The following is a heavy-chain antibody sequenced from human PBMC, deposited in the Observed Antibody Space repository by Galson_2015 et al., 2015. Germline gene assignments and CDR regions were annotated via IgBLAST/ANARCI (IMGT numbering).Heavy chain of an antibody. CDR3: ARGQYSYGYLGVVRYMDV. V-gene: IGHV3-48*03. J-gene: IGHJ6*03. Sequence: SLRLSCAASGFTFSSYEMNWVRQAPGKGLEWVSYISSSGSSIYYADSVKGRFTISRDNAKNSLYLQMNSLRAEDTAVYYCARGQYSYGYLGVVRYMDVWGKGTTVTVSS. CDR1: GFTFSSYE. CDR2: ISSSGSSI. D-gene: IGHD5-18*01.